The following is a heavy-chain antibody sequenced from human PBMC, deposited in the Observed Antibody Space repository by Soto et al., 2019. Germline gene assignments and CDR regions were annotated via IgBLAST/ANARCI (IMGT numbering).Heavy chain of an antibody. D-gene: IGHD2-2*01. Sequence: HPGGSLRLSCAASGFTFSSYGMHWVRQAPGKGLEWVAVISYDGSNKYYADSVKGRFTISRDNSKNTLYLQMNSLRAEDTAVYYCAKEQTPAANFYYYYGMDVWGQGTTVTVS. CDR3: AKEQTPAANFYYYYGMDV. CDR2: ISYDGSNK. V-gene: IGHV3-30*18. CDR1: GFTFSSYG. J-gene: IGHJ6*02.